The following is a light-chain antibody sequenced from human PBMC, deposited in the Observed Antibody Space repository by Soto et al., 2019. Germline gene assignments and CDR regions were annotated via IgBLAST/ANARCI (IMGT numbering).Light chain of an antibody. CDR3: QQYYSSPPT. V-gene: IGKV1D-8*01. J-gene: IGKJ1*01. CDR2: AAS. CDR1: QGISSY. Sequence: VIWLTQSPSLLSSSTGDRVTISCRISQGISSYLAWYQQKPGKAPELLIYAASTLQSGVPSRFSGSGSGTDFTLTISCLQSEDFATYYCQQYYSSPPTFGQGTKVDIK.